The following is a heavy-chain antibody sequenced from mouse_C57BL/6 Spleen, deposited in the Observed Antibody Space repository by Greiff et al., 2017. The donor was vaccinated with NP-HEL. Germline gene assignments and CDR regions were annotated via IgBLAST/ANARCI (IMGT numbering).Heavy chain of an antibody. V-gene: IGHV1-26*01. Sequence: VQLQQSGPELVKPGASVKISCKASGYTFTDYYMNWVKQSHGKSLEWIGDINPNNGGTSYNQKFKGKATLTVDKSSSTAYMELRSLTSEDSAVYYCARTYYSNYVDCWGQGTTLTVSS. CDR1: GYTFTDYY. CDR3: ARTYYSNYVDC. CDR2: INPNNGGT. J-gene: IGHJ2*01. D-gene: IGHD2-5*01.